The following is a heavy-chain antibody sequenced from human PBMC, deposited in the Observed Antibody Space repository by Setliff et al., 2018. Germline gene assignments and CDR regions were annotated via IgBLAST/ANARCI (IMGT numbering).Heavy chain of an antibody. Sequence: SVKVSCKASGGTFSSYAISWVRQAPGQGLEWMGRIIPIFGTANYAQKFQGWVTMTRDTSISTAYMELSRLRSDDTAVYYCARGPAGTYAFDIWGQGTMVTVSS. D-gene: IGHD1-7*01. CDR2: IIPIFGTA. V-gene: IGHV1-69*05. CDR1: GGTFSSYA. J-gene: IGHJ3*02. CDR3: ARGPAGTYAFDI.